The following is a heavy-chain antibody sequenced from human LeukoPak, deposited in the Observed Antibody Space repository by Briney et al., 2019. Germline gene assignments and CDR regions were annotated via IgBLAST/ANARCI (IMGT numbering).Heavy chain of an antibody. Sequence: SVKVSXKASGGTFSSYAISWVRQAPGQGLEWMGGIIPIFGTANYAQKFQGRVTITADESTSTAYMELSSLRSEDTAVYYCTRVGYYYDSSGFYFDYWGQGTLVTVSS. J-gene: IGHJ4*02. CDR3: TRVGYYYDSSGFYFDY. CDR2: IIPIFGTA. D-gene: IGHD3-22*01. V-gene: IGHV1-69*13. CDR1: GGTFSSYA.